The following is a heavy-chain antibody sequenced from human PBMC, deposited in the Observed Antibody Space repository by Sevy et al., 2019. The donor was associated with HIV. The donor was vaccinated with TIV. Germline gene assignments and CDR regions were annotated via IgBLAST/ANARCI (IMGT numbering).Heavy chain of an antibody. CDR2: ISSSGSTI. Sequence: GGSLRLSCAASGFTFSSYEMNWVRQAPGKGLEWVSYISSSGSTIYYADSVKGRFTISRDNAKNSLYLQMNSLRAEDTAVYYCARDGEYYYGSGSPDGYYYYGMDVWGQGTTVTVSS. D-gene: IGHD3-10*01. J-gene: IGHJ6*02. V-gene: IGHV3-48*03. CDR3: ARDGEYYYGSGSPDGYYYYGMDV. CDR1: GFTFSSYE.